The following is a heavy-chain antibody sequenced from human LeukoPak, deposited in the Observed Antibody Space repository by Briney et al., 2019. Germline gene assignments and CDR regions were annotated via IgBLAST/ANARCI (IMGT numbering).Heavy chain of an antibody. J-gene: IGHJ6*02. CDR2: IYFSGTA. CDR1: GGSIINYY. V-gene: IGHV4-59*01. CDR3: AREDPQTTVPEGLDV. Sequence: SETLSLTCAVSGGSIINYYWSWIRQPPGRALEWIGYIYFSGTANYNPSLKSRVTISVDTPKNQFSLKLSSVTAADTAVYYCAREDPQTTVPEGLDVWGQGTTVTVSS. D-gene: IGHD4-17*01.